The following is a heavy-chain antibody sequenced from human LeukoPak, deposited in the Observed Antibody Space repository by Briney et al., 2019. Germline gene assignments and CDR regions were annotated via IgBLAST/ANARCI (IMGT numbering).Heavy chain of an antibody. CDR2: IYYSAST. V-gene: IGHV4-59*01. CDR3: ARVSGDYDFWSGYYQGNWFDP. Sequence: PSETLSLTCTVSGGSISSYYWSWIRQPPGKGLEWIGYIYYSASTNYNPSLKSRVTISVDTSKNQFSLKLSSVTAADTAVYYCARVSGDYDFWSGYYQGNWFDPWGQGTLVTVSS. CDR1: GGSISSYY. D-gene: IGHD3-3*01. J-gene: IGHJ5*02.